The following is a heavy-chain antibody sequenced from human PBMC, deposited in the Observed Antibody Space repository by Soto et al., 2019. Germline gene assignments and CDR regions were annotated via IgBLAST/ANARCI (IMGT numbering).Heavy chain of an antibody. CDR3: ARIGVVAATSFSWSDADS. V-gene: IGHV1-69*13. CDR2: IIPIFGTA. D-gene: IGHD2-15*01. J-gene: IGHJ4*02. Sequence: SVKVSCKASGGTFSSYAISWVRQAPGQGLEWMGGIIPIFGTANYAQKFQGRVTITADESTSTAYMELSSLRSEDTAVYYCARIGVVAATSFSWSDADSWGQGILVTVSS. CDR1: GGTFSSYA.